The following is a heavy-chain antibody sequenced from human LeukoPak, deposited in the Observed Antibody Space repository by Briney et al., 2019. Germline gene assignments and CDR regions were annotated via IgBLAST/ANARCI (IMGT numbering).Heavy chain of an antibody. CDR2: IYSDNT. V-gene: IGHV3-53*01. CDR1: GFTVSTNS. Sequence: GGSLRLSCTVSGFTVSTNSMSWVRQAPGKGLEWVSFIYSDNTHYSDSVKGRFTISRDNSKNTLYLQMNSLRAKDTAVYYCARRAGAYSHPYDYWGQGTLVTVSS. J-gene: IGHJ4*02. CDR3: ARRAGAYSHPYDY. D-gene: IGHD4/OR15-4a*01.